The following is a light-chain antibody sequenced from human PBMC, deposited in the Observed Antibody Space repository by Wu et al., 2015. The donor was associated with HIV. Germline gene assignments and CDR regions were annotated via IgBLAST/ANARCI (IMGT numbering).Light chain of an antibody. CDR3: QRSSSIPYT. CDR2: AAS. CDR1: QTIGTS. J-gene: IGKJ2*01. V-gene: IGKV1-39*01. Sequence: DTQMTQSPSSLSASVRDRVTITCRASQTIGTSLNWYQQKPGEAPKLLIYAASRLQFGVPSRFSGSGSGTEFTLTINNLQPEDFATYSCQRSSSIPYTFGQGTRLEIK.